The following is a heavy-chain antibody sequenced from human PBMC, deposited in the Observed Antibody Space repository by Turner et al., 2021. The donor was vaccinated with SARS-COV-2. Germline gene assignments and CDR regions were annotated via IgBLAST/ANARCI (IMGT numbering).Heavy chain of an antibody. CDR1: GFSFSSYA. CDR2: LSGTGSST. Sequence: EVQLLESGGDLIQPGGSLTPSCDASGFSFSSYAMNWVRQAPGKGLEWISALSGTGSSTFYADSVRGRFTISRDNYKTTLYLQMNSLRVDDTAIYYCAKGGTGNYGVSDYWGQGTLVTVSA. V-gene: IGHV3-23*01. J-gene: IGHJ4*02. D-gene: IGHD2-8*02. CDR3: AKGGTGNYGVSDY.